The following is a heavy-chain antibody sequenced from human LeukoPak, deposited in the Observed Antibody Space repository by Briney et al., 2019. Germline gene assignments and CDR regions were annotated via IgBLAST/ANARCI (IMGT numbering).Heavy chain of an antibody. V-gene: IGHV4-34*01. CDR3: ASKRIMITFGGVIVRSGAFDI. CDR2: INHSGST. D-gene: IGHD3-16*02. J-gene: IGHJ3*02. CDR1: GGSFSGYY. Sequence: SETLSLTCAVYGGSFSGYYWSWIRQPPGKGLEWIGEINHSGSTNYNPSLKSRVTISVDTSKNQFSLKLSSVTAADTAVYYCASKRIMITFGGVIVRSGAFDIWGQGTMVTVSS.